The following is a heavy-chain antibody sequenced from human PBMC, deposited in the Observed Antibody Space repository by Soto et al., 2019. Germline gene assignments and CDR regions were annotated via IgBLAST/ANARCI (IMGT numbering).Heavy chain of an antibody. CDR1: GFSFSKYA. CDR3: AKESMPEHYGDTLFYH. J-gene: IGHJ4*02. V-gene: IGHV3-23*01. D-gene: IGHD4-17*01. Sequence: GGSLRLSCEASGFSFSKYALSWGRQGPGKGLEWVSTFSAGGRAYYADSVKGRFTIAKDFSKNTLHLQTNSLRAEDTAVYFCAKESMPEHYGDTLFYHWGQGTRVTVSS. CDR2: FSAGGRA.